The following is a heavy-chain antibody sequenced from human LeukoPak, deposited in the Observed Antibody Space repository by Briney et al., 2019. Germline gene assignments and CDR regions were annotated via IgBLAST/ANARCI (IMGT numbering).Heavy chain of an antibody. J-gene: IGHJ6*04. CDR3: ARGRVGYSYGTDYYYYGMDV. CDR2: INHSGST. Sequence: SETLSLTCAVYGGSFSGYYWSWIRQPPGKGLEWIGEINHSGSTNYNPSLKSRVTISVDTSKNQFSLKLSSVTAADTAVYYCARGRVGYSYGTDYYYYGMDVWGKGTTVTVSS. CDR1: GGSFSGYY. D-gene: IGHD5-18*01. V-gene: IGHV4-34*01.